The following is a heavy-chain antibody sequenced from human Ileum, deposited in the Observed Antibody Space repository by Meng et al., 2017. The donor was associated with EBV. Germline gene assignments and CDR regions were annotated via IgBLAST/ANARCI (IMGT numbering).Heavy chain of an antibody. CDR1: GGSIISSKW. V-gene: IGHV4-4*02. CDR2: IYHHGTT. D-gene: IGHD3-22*01. CDR3: ARLDSSGYYFGGWFDP. J-gene: IGHJ5*02. Sequence: QVHLQESGPRLVKPSGTLSLTCAVSGGSIISSKWWSWVRQSPGTGLEWIGEIYHHGTTNYNPSLKSRVTISVDTSKNKFFLNLTSLTAADTAVYYCARLDSSGYYFGGWFDPWGQGILVTVSS.